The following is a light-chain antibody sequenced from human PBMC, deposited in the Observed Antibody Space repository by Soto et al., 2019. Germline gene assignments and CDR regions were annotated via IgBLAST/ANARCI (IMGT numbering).Light chain of an antibody. V-gene: IGKV3-15*01. CDR1: QNIHTN. Sequence: EIVMTQSPATLSVSPGERATLSFSAGQNIHTNLAWYQQKPGQAPRLLIYGASTRATGIPARFSGSGSGTEFTLIISSLQSEDSAVYYCQQYNSWPPTFGQGTKVDIK. CDR2: GAS. CDR3: QQYNSWPPT. J-gene: IGKJ1*01.